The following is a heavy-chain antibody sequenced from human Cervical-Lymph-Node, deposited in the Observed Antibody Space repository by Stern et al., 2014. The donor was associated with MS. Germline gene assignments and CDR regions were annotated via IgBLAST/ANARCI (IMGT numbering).Heavy chain of an antibody. CDR2: IYWDDDR. D-gene: IGHD3-10*01. CDR3: AHRRGGSYCFDY. CDR1: GFSITTGGVG. J-gene: IGHJ4*02. Sequence: QVTLRESGPTLVKPTQTLTLTCTFSGFSITTGGVGVGWIRRPPGKALEWLALIYWDDDRRYSPSLRSRLTLTPDTSKNQVVLTMTNMDPVDTATYYCAHRRGGSYCFDYWGQGTLVTVSS. V-gene: IGHV2-5*02.